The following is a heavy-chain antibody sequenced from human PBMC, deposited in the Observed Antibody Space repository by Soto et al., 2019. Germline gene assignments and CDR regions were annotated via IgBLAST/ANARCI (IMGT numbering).Heavy chain of an antibody. CDR2: IIPLFRTP. CDR3: ARDNDRPQLGGNYYYILDV. V-gene: IGHV1-69*05. D-gene: IGHD1-1*01. CDR1: GGTFSSSA. Sequence: QVQLVQSGAEMKEPGSSVKVSCKTSGGTFSSSAISWLRQAPGQGLEWMGGIIPLFRTPDYAQKFQGRVTXAXDXXTSTAYMELSSLRSEDTAVYYCARDNDRPQLGGNYYYILDVWGQGTTITVSS. J-gene: IGHJ6*02.